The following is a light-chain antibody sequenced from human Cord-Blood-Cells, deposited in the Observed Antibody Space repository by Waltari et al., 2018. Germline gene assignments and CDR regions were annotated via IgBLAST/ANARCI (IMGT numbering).Light chain of an antibody. Sequence: DIQMTQSPSSLSASVGDRVTITCRASQGISNYLAWYQQKPGKVPKLLIYAASTLQSGVPSRFSGRGSGTDFTLTISSLQPEDVATYYCQKYNSAPAFGPGTKVDIK. CDR2: AAS. J-gene: IGKJ3*01. CDR3: QKYNSAPA. V-gene: IGKV1-27*01. CDR1: QGISNY.